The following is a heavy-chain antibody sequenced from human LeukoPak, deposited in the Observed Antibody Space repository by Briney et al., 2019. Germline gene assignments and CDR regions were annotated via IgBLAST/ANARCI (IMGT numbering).Heavy chain of an antibody. J-gene: IGHJ4*02. D-gene: IGHD6-13*01. Sequence: GASVKVSCKAAGFTFIDYCSHWGRQAPGQWPEWMGWIDLNNGAPKYAPTFQGRVTITRDTSINTSYMELSSLTSDDTAVYYCARDSTAAAGSYFDYWGQGTLVTVSS. V-gene: IGHV1-2*02. CDR1: GFTFIDYC. CDR2: IDLNNGAP. CDR3: ARDSTAAAGSYFDY.